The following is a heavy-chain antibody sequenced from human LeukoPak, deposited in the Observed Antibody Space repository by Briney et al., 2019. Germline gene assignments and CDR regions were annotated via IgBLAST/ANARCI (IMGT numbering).Heavy chain of an antibody. CDR1: GYTFTSYA. CDR3: TRVGSWYQVVYYYYYMDV. J-gene: IGHJ6*03. V-gene: IGHV7-4-1*02. Sequence: ASVKVSCKASGYTFTSYAMNWVRQAPGQGLEWMGWINTNTGNPTYPQGFTGRFVFSLDTSVSTAYLQISSLKAEDTAVYYCTRVGSWYQVVYYYYYMDVWGKGTTVTVSS. CDR2: INTNTGNP. D-gene: IGHD6-13*01.